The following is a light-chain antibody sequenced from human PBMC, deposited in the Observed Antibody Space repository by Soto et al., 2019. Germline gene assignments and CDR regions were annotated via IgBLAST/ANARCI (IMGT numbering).Light chain of an antibody. CDR2: DVS. Sequence: QSALTQPDSVSRSPGQSITISCTGTSSDVGGYNYVSWYQQHPGKAPKLMIYDVSNRPSGVSNRFSGSKSGNTASLTISGLQAEDEADHYCSSYTSISTLGYVVFGGGTKLTVL. V-gene: IGLV2-14*01. J-gene: IGLJ2*01. CDR1: SSDVGGYNY. CDR3: SSYTSISTLGYVV.